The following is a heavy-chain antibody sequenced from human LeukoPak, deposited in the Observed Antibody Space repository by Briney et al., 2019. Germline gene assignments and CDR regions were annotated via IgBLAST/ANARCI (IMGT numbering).Heavy chain of an antibody. CDR2: ISYEGSNK. CDR3: AKGSQGSFYYYYGMDV. CDR1: GFTFSSYG. J-gene: IGHJ6*04. Sequence: PGGSLRLSCAASGFTFSSYGMHWVRQAPGKGLEWVAVISYEGSNKYYADSVKGRFTISRDNSKNTLYLQMNSLRAEDTAVYYCAKGSQGSFYYYYGMDVWGKGTTVTVSS. D-gene: IGHD3-10*01. V-gene: IGHV3-30*18.